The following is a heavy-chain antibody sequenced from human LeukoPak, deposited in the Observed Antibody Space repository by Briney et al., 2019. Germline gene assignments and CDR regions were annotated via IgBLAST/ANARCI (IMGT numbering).Heavy chain of an antibody. Sequence: GGSLRLSCAASGFTFNSYAIHWVRQAPGKGLEWVAVISNDGSNKYYADSVKGRFTISRDNSKNTLYLQMNSLRAEDTAIYKCAKKSYGSFDYWGQGTLVTVSS. V-gene: IGHV3-30-3*02. CDR3: AKKSYGSFDY. J-gene: IGHJ4*02. CDR1: GFTFNSYA. CDR2: ISNDGSNK. D-gene: IGHD1-26*01.